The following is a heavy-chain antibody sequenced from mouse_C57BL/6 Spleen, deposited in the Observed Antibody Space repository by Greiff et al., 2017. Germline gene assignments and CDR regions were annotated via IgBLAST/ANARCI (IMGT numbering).Heavy chain of an antibody. V-gene: IGHV1-82*01. Sequence: VKLQESGPELVKPGASVKISCKASGYAFSSSWMNWVKQRPGKGLEWIGRIYPGDGDTNYNGKFKGKATLTADKSSSTAYMQLSSLTSEDSAVYFCARGDWDDDYWGQGTTLTVSS. D-gene: IGHD4-1*01. CDR1: GYAFSSSW. CDR3: ARGDWDDDY. CDR2: IYPGDGDT. J-gene: IGHJ2*01.